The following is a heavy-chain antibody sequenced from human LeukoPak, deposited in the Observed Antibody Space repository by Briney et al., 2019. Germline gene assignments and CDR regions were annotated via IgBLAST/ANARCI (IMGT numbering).Heavy chain of an antibody. CDR1: GFTFSNTW. V-gene: IGHV3-15*01. Sequence: PGGSLRLSCAASGFTFSNTWMSWLRQAPGKGLEWVGRIRSKPDGGTTDYAAPVKGRFTISRDDSKKALFLQMNSLKTEDTAVYFCSTEETYYDTSGYFYFHLWGPGTLVTVSS. CDR2: IRSKPDGGTT. J-gene: IGHJ1*01. CDR3: STEETYYDTSGYFYFHL. D-gene: IGHD3-22*01.